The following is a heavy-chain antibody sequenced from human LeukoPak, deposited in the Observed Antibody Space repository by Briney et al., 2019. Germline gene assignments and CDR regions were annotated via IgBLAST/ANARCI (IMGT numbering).Heavy chain of an antibody. CDR1: GGSVSTSDYY. Sequence: SETLSLTCTVSGGSVSTSDYYWGWIRQSPVKGLEWIGDVFYTGKTNYNPSLRGRATISIDTSKNQFSLKLTYVTAADTAVYYCASRNDILTGYVFDFWGQGTLVTVSS. CDR3: ASRNDILTGYVFDF. CDR2: VFYTGKT. J-gene: IGHJ4*02. D-gene: IGHD3-9*01. V-gene: IGHV4-39*01.